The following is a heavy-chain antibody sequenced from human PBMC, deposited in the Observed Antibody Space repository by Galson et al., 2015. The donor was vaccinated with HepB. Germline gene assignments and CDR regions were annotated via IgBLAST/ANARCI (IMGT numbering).Heavy chain of an antibody. CDR2: INPNSGGT. Sequence: SVKVSCKASGYTFTGYYMHWVRQAPGQGLEWMGRINPNSGGTNYAQKFQGRVTMTRDTSISTAYMELSRLGSDDRGVLYCARGGVGGWYHTRSGTDYWGQGTLVTVSS. D-gene: IGHD6-19*01. J-gene: IGHJ4*02. CDR3: ARGGVGGWYHTRSGTDY. V-gene: IGHV1-2*05. CDR1: GYTFTGYY.